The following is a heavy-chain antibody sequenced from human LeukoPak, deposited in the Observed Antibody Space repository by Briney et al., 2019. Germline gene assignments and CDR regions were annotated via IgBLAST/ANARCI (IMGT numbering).Heavy chain of an antibody. J-gene: IGHJ6*02. CDR2: IYYSGST. D-gene: IGHD2-2*01. V-gene: IGHV4-59*01. Sequence: SETLSLTCTVSGGSISSYYWSWLRQPPGKGLEWLGYIYYSGSTNYNPSLKSRVTISVDTSKNQFSLKLSSVTAADTAVYYCAGVIGVVVPAAISPPINYYYGMDVWGQGTTVTVSS. CDR3: AGVIGVVVPAAISPPINYYYGMDV. CDR1: GGSISSYY.